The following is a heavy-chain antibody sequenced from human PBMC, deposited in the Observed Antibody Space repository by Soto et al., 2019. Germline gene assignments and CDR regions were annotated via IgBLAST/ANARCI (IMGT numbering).Heavy chain of an antibody. V-gene: IGHV3-23*01. Sequence: EVQLLESGGGLVQPGGSLRLSCAASGFTFSSYAIHWVRQAPGQGLEWVSGISGSGGTTFYADSVKGRFTISRDNSKSTLYLQMNSLRAEDTATYYCAKDLGYTSSWYYALHIWGQGTMVTVS. D-gene: IGHD6-13*01. CDR1: GFTFSSYA. CDR3: AKDLGYTSSWYYALHI. J-gene: IGHJ3*02. CDR2: ISGSGGTT.